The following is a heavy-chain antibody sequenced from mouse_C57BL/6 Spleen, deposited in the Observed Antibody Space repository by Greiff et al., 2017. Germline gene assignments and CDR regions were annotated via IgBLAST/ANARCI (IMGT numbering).Heavy chain of an antibody. CDR2: IYPGSGST. V-gene: IGHV1-55*01. Sequence: QVQLQQSGAELVKPGASVKMSCTASGYTFTSSWITWVKQRPGRGLEWIGDIYPGSGSTNYNEKFKSKATLTVDTSSSTAYMQLSSLTSEDTAVYYCARAQAYLGAMDYWGQGTSVTVSS. CDR3: ARAQAYLGAMDY. D-gene: IGHD3-2*02. J-gene: IGHJ4*01. CDR1: GYTFTSSW.